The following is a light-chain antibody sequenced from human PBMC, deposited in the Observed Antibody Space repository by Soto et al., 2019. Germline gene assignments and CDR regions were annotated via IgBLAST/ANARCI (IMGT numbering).Light chain of an antibody. Sequence: DIQMTQSPSSLSASVGDRVTITCRASQSISSYLNWYQQKPGKAPKLLIYAASSLQSGVPSRFSGSGSGTDFTLTISSLQPEDFATYYCQQSYSTPRTFGQGTTLENK. V-gene: IGKV1-39*01. J-gene: IGKJ2*01. CDR3: QQSYSTPRT. CDR2: AAS. CDR1: QSISSY.